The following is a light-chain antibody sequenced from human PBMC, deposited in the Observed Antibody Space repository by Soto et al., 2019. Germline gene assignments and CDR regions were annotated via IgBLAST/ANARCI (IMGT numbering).Light chain of an antibody. Sequence: DIQMTQSPSSLSASVGDRVTITCRASQGIRSDLGWFQQKEGKAPKRLIFGASTVEGGVPSRFSGSGSGTEFTLTISILQPEDFATYYCLQHNTYPFTFGPGTKVDIK. CDR1: QGIRSD. V-gene: IGKV1-17*01. CDR3: LQHNTYPFT. CDR2: GAS. J-gene: IGKJ3*01.